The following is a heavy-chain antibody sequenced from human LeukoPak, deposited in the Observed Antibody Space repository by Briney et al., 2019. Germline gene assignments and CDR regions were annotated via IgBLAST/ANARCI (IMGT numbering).Heavy chain of an antibody. J-gene: IGHJ4*02. Sequence: ASVKVSCKASDYTVSSYSISWVSQAPGQGREGMGWISAYNDNTNYAHKHQGSSAMTTDTTTSTAYIELRSLRSDDTAVYYCAISLRWFGEPSHIDYWGQGTLVTVSS. CDR2: ISAYNDNT. CDR3: AISLRWFGEPSHIDY. CDR1: DYTVSSYS. V-gene: IGHV1-18*01. D-gene: IGHD3-10*01.